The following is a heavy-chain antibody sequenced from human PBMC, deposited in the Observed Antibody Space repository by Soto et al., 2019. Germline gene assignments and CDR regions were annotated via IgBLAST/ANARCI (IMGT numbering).Heavy chain of an antibody. J-gene: IGHJ6*02. CDR1: GFTVSSNY. V-gene: IGHV3-66*01. CDR3: ARMGVIPFYYYGMDV. Sequence: EVQLVESGGGLVQPGGSLRLSCAASGFTVSSNYMSWVRQAPGKGLEWVSVIYSGGSTYYADSVKGSFTISRDNSKNTLYLQMNSLRAEDTAVYYCARMGVIPFYYYGMDVWGQGTTVTVSS. D-gene: IGHD3-16*02. CDR2: IYSGGST.